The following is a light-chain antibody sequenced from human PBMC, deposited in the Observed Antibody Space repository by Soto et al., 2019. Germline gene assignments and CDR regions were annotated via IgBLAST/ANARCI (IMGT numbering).Light chain of an antibody. CDR3: GTWDSSLDGFV. CDR2: DNN. V-gene: IGLV1-51*01. Sequence: QAVLTQPPSVSAAPGQKVTISCSGSSSNIGNNYVSWYQQLPGTAPKLLIYDNNKRPSGIPDRFSASKSGTSATLAITGLQTGDEAEYNCGTWDSSLDGFVFGTGTKVTVL. CDR1: SSNIGNNY. J-gene: IGLJ1*01.